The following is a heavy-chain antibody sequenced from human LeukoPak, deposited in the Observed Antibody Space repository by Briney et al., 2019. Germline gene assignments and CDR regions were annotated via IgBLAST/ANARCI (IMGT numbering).Heavy chain of an antibody. D-gene: IGHD3-9*01. CDR3: AKDPYDTLTGYFDY. Sequence: PGGSLRLSCAASGFTFRSYAMSWVRQAPGKGLEWVSAISGSGGSTYYADSVKGRFTISRDNSKNTLYLQMNSLRAEDTAVYYCAKDPYDTLTGYFDYWGQGTLVTVSS. CDR1: GFTFRSYA. V-gene: IGHV3-23*01. CDR2: ISGSGGST. J-gene: IGHJ4*02.